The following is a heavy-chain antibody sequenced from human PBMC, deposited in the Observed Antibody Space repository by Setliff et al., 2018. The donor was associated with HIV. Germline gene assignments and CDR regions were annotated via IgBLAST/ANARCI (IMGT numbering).Heavy chain of an antibody. CDR1: GGSFSGFY. CDR2: INHSGSA. J-gene: IGHJ5*02. D-gene: IGHD1-20*01. CDR3: ARGLGYKGWFDP. Sequence: ASETLSLTCAVYGGSFSGFYWTWIRQPPGKGLEWIGEINHSGSAKSNPSLKSRVTTLVDTSKNQFSLKLTSVTAADTAIYYCARGLGYKGWFDPWGQGTLVTVSS. V-gene: IGHV4-34*01.